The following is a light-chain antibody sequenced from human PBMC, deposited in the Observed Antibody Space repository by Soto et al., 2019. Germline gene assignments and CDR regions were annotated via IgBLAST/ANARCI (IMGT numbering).Light chain of an antibody. CDR2: SND. J-gene: IGLJ2*01. CDR1: SSNIGSNT. V-gene: IGLV1-44*01. Sequence: QSVLTQPPSASGTPGQRVTISCSGSSSNIGSNTVHWYHQFPGTAPKLLIYSNDQRPSGVPDRFSGSKSGTSASLAISGLQSEDEADYYCAAWDDSLSAVVFGGGTKLTVL. CDR3: AAWDDSLSAVV.